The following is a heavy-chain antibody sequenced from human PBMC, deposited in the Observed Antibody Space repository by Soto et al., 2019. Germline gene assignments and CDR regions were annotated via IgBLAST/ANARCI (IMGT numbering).Heavy chain of an antibody. J-gene: IGHJ5*02. D-gene: IGHD2-2*01. Sequence: EVQLLESGGGLVQPGGSLRLSCAASGFTFSSYAMSWVRQAPAKGLEWVSAISGSGGSTYYADSVKGRFTISRDISKNTLYLQMNSLRAEDTAVYYCAKGGAQLLHYNWFDPWGQGTLVTVSS. CDR3: AKGGAQLLHYNWFDP. CDR1: GFTFSSYA. CDR2: ISGSGGST. V-gene: IGHV3-23*01.